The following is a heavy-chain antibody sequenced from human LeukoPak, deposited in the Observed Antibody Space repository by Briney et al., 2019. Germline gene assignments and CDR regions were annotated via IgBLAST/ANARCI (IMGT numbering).Heavy chain of an antibody. J-gene: IGHJ4*02. CDR1: GGTFSSYA. CDR2: IIPILGIA. D-gene: IGHD5-12*01. Sequence: GASVKVSCKASGGTFSSYAISWVRQAPGQGLEWMGRIIPILGIANYAQKFQGRVTITADKSTSTAYMELSSLRSEDTAVYYCARGRDGYKFILDYWGQGTPVTVSS. CDR3: ARGRDGYKFILDY. V-gene: IGHV1-69*04.